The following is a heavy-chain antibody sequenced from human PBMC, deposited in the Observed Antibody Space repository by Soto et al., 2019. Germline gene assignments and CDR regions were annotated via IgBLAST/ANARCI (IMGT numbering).Heavy chain of an antibody. CDR1: GFTFSSYW. CDR2: IKQDGSEK. CDR3: AALTGGTGNDAFDI. J-gene: IGHJ3*02. V-gene: IGHV3-7*01. D-gene: IGHD2-8*02. Sequence: PGGSLRLSCAASGFTFSSYWMSWVRQAPGKGLEWVANIKQDGSEKYYVDSVKGRFTISRDNAKNSLYLQMNSLRAEDTAVYYCAALTGGTGNDAFDIWGQGTMVTVSS.